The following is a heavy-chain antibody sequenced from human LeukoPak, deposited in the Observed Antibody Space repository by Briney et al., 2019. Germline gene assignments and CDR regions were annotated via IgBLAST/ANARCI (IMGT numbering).Heavy chain of an antibody. J-gene: IGHJ4*02. CDR3: AKDMTTVTTALDY. CDR1: GFTFSSYG. CDR2: ISYDGSNK. V-gene: IGHV3-30*18. Sequence: PGGSLRLSCAASGFTFSSYGMHWVRQAPGKGLEWVAVISYDGSNKYYADSVKGRFTISRDNSKNTLYLQMNSLRAEDTAVYYCAKDMTTVTTALDYWGQGTLVTVSS. D-gene: IGHD4-17*01.